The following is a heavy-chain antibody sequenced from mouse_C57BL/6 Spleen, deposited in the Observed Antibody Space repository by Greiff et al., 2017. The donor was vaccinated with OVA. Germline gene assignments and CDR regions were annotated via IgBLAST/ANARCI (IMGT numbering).Heavy chain of an antibody. Sequence: QVQLQQPGAELVMPGASVKLSCKASGYTFTSYWMHWVKQRPGPGLEWIGEIDPSDSYTNYNQKFKGKSTLTVDKSSSTAYMQLSSLTSEDSAVYYCARGARTAQATGWFAYWGQGTLVTVSA. CDR3: ARGARTAQATGWFAY. CDR2: IDPSDSYT. CDR1: GYTFTSYW. D-gene: IGHD3-2*02. V-gene: IGHV1-69*01. J-gene: IGHJ3*01.